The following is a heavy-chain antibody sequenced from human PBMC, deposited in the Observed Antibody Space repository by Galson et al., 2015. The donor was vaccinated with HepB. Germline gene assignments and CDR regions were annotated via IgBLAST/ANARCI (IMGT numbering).Heavy chain of an antibody. V-gene: IGHV2-70*11. CDR2: IDWDDDK. CDR3: ARTKYYDILTGYYMEY. Sequence: LVKPTQTLTLTCTFSGFSLSTSGMCVSWIRQPPGKALEWLARIDWDDDKYYSTSLKTRLTISKDTSKNQVVLTMTNMDPVDTATYYCARTKYYDILTGYYMEYWGQGTLVTVSS. CDR1: GFSLSTSGMC. J-gene: IGHJ4*02. D-gene: IGHD3-9*01.